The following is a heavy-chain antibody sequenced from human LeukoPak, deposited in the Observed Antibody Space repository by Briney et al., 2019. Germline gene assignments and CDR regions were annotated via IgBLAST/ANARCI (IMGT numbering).Heavy chain of an antibody. J-gene: IGHJ3*02. Sequence: ASVKVSCKASGYTFTSYYMHWVRQAPGQGLEWMGIINPSGGSTSYAQKFQGRVTMTRDTSTSTVYMELSSLRSEDTAVYYCARDPAESYYDFWSGYYTLGGAFDIWGQGTMVTVSS. V-gene: IGHV1-46*01. CDR2: INPSGGST. CDR1: GYTFTSYY. D-gene: IGHD3-3*01. CDR3: ARDPAESYYDFWSGYYTLGGAFDI.